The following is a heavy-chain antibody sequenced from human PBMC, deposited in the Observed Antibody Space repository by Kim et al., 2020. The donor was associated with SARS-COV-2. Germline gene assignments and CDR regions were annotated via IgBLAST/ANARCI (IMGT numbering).Heavy chain of an antibody. J-gene: IGHJ4*02. CDR3: TREGTVAATFDY. V-gene: IGHV4-59*01. D-gene: IGHD1-26*01. CDR2: VYYSGST. CDR1: GGSMSRYY. Sequence: SETLSLSCSVSGGSMSRYYWSWLRQPPGKGLEWIGYVYYSGSTNYNPSLKSRVTISLDTSKNQISLKLTSVTAADTAMYYCTREGTVAATFDYWGQGTLV.